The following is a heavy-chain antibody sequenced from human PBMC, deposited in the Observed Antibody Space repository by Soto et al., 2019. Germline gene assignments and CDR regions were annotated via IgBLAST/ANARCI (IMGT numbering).Heavy chain of an antibody. Sequence: PGGSLRLSFAAFGCTFSTYRMKGVRQGPGKGLEWVSSMSSSSSCIYDADSVKGRFTISRDNAKNSLYLQMNSLRAEDPAVYYCARALGPHRTGGLASQYSGQGTLVTVSS. CDR2: MSSSSSCI. V-gene: IGHV3-21*04. CDR3: ARALGPHRTGGLASQY. J-gene: IGHJ4*02. D-gene: IGHD3-9*01. CDR1: GCTFSTYR.